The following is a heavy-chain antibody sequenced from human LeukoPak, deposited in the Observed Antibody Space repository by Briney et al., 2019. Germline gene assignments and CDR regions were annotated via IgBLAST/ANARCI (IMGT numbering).Heavy chain of an antibody. CDR1: GGSFSGYY. V-gene: IGHV4-34*01. CDR2: INHSGST. Sequence: SETLSLTCAVYGGSFSGYYWSWTRQPPGKGLEWIGEINHSGSTNYNPSLKSRVTISVDTSKNQFSLKLSSVTAADTAVYYCARGNPLFDYWGQGTLVTVSS. J-gene: IGHJ4*02. CDR3: ARGNPLFDY.